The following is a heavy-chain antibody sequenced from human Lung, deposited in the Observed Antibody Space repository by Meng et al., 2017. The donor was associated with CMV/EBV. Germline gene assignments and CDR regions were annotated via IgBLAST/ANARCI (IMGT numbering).Heavy chain of an antibody. Sequence: GSLRLSCAVYGGSFSGYYWSWIRQPPGKGLEWIGEINHSGSTNYNLSLKSRVTISVDTSKNQFSLKLSSVTAADTAVYYCARLRIVPAAIPYIHAFDIWGQGTMVTVAS. V-gene: IGHV4-34*01. CDR3: ARLRIVPAAIPYIHAFDI. J-gene: IGHJ3*02. D-gene: IGHD2-2*02. CDR1: GGSFSGYY. CDR2: INHSGST.